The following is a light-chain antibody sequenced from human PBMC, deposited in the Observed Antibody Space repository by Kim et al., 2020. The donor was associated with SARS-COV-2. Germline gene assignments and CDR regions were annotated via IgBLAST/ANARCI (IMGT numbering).Light chain of an antibody. J-gene: IGLJ7*01. CDR1: SSTIGAGYY. CDR2: GAG. V-gene: IGLV1-40*01. CDR3: QSCDDRLCGSSV. Sequence: LPRPPASSTIGAGYYAPWSHRLPPASPLPLPSGAGDRPSGVPDRFSGSKSSFPASLAITGLQAEDEAAYYCQSCDDRLCGSSVFGAGTHLTLL.